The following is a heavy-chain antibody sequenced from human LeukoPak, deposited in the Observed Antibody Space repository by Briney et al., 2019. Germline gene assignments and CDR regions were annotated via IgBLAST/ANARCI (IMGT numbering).Heavy chain of an antibody. V-gene: IGHV4-39*01. CDR1: GGSISSNSYY. D-gene: IGHD2-8*01. J-gene: IGHJ5*02. CDR3: ARGSRCTNGVCSAFDP. CDR2: ISYSGST. Sequence: PSETLSLTCTVSGGSISSNSYYWGWIRQTPGTGLEWIGSISYSGSTYYNPSLKSRVTISVDTSKNQFSLKLSSVTAADTAVYYCARGSRCTNGVCSAFDPWGQGTLVTVSS.